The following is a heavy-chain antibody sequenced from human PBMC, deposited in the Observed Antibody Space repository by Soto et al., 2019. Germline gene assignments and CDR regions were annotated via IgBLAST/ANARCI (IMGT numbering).Heavy chain of an antibody. CDR1: GFTFSNAW. V-gene: IGHV3-15*01. CDR2: IKSKTDGGTT. Sequence: GGSLRLSCAASGFTFSNAWMSWVRQAPGKGLEWVGRIKSKTDGGTTDYAAPVKGRFTISRDDSKNTLYLQINSLKTEDTAMYYCSTGAPSGGLLFASWGQGTLVTVSS. CDR3: STGAPSGGLLFAS. D-gene: IGHD6-19*01. J-gene: IGHJ4*02.